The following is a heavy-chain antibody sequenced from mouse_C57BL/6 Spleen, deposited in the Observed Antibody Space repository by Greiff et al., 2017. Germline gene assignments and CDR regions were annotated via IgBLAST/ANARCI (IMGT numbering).Heavy chain of an antibody. CDR3: AKNYYGSSYDGYFDV. J-gene: IGHJ1*03. D-gene: IGHD1-1*01. V-gene: IGHV2-5*01. Sequence: QVQLKQSGPGLVQPSQSLSISCTASGFSLTSYGVHWVRQSPGKGLEWLGVIWSGGSTDYNAAFMSRLSITTDNPKSQVFFKMNSLQAADTAIYYCAKNYYGSSYDGYFDVWGTGTTVTVSS. CDR1: GFSLTSYG. CDR2: IWSGGST.